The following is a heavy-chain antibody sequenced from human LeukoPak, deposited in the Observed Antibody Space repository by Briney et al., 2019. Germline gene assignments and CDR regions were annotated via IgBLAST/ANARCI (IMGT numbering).Heavy chain of an antibody. CDR2: ISSSGSTI. CDR1: GFTFSSYS. V-gene: IGHV3-48*04. Sequence: GGSLRLSCAASGFTFSSYSMNWVRQAPGKGLEWVSYISSSGSTIYYADSVKGRFTISRDNAKNSLYLQMNSLRAEDTAVYYCAREGDSSLGDDAFDIWGQGTMVTVSS. J-gene: IGHJ3*02. D-gene: IGHD3-22*01. CDR3: AREGDSSLGDDAFDI.